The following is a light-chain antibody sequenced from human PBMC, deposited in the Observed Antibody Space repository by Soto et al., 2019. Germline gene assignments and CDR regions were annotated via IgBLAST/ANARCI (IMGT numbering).Light chain of an antibody. CDR2: AAS. CDR1: QDVSRF. CDR3: QQLNSYVFT. V-gene: IGKV1-9*01. Sequence: DIQLTQSPSFLSASVGDRVTISCRASQDVSRFLAWYQQKPGKAPNVLIYAASTLQSGVPSRFSGSGSGTEFTLTISSLQPEDFATYYCQQLNSYVFTFGPGTKVDIK. J-gene: IGKJ3*01.